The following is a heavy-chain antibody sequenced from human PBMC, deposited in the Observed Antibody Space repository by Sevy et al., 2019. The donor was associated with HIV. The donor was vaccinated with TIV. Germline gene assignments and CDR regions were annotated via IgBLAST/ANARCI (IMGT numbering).Heavy chain of an antibody. Sequence: ASVKVSCKASGGTFSNYALSWVRQAPGQGLEWMGGIIPIFGTTNFAQTFQGRVTITADESTSTVYMELSSLRSADTAVYYCARTPLVRIPGATDLYFDNWGQGTLVTVSS. CDR1: GGTFSNYA. CDR3: ARTPLVRIPGATDLYFDN. J-gene: IGHJ4*02. D-gene: IGHD2-2*01. CDR2: IIPIFGTT. V-gene: IGHV1-69*13.